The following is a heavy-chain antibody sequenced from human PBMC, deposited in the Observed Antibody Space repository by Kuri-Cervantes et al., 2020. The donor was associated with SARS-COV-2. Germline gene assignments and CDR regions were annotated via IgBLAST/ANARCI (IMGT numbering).Heavy chain of an antibody. CDR3: ARGGNWAPLDY. CDR1: GFTFSSYS. CDR2: ISSSSSYI. J-gene: IGHJ4*02. V-gene: IGHV3-21*01. Sequence: GESLKISCAASGFTFSSYSMNWVRQAPGKGLEWVSSISSSSSYIYYADSVKGRFTISRDNAKNSLYLQMNSLRAEDTAVYYCARGGNWAPLDYWGQGTLVNVSS. D-gene: IGHD7-27*01.